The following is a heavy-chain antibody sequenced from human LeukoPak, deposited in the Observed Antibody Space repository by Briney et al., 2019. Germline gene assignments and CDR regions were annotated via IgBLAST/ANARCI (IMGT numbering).Heavy chain of an antibody. D-gene: IGHD3-9*01. V-gene: IGHV4-4*07. Sequence: SETLSLTCNVSGDSINSYCWCWIRQPAGPGLEWMGRIYSNGHTNYNPSLRSRLSLSIDTSINQFSLRLNSVTAADTAVYYCARARLVFDSWGQGALVTVSS. J-gene: IGHJ4*02. CDR3: ARARLVFDS. CDR1: GDSINSYC. CDR2: IYSNGHT.